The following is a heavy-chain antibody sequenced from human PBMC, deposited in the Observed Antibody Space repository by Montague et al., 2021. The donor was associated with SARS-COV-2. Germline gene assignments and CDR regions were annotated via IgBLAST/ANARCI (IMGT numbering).Heavy chain of an antibody. CDR3: ARSHELWFGENPQGPGAFDX. J-gene: IGHJ3*02. CDR2: ISSSSYI. CDR1: GFTFSSYS. V-gene: IGHV3-21*01. Sequence: SLRLSCAASGFTFSSYSMNWVRQAPGKGLEWVSSISSSSYIYYADSVKGRFTISRDNAKNLLYLQMNSLRAEDTAVYYCARSHELWFGENPQGPGAFDXWGQGTMVTASS. D-gene: IGHD3-10*01.